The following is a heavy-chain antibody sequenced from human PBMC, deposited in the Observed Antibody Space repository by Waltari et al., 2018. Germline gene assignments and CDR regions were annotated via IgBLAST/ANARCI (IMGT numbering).Heavy chain of an antibody. CDR2: INHSGST. D-gene: IGHD3-16*02. Sequence: QVQLQQWGAGLLTPSETLSPTCAVYGGSFCGYYWSWTRQPPGKGLEWIGEINHSGSTNYNPSLKSRVTISVDTSKNQFSLKLSSVTAADTAVYYCARGVIDYYYYYYMDVWGKGTTVTVSS. J-gene: IGHJ6*03. CDR1: GGSFCGYY. V-gene: IGHV4-34*01. CDR3: ARGVIDYYYYYYMDV.